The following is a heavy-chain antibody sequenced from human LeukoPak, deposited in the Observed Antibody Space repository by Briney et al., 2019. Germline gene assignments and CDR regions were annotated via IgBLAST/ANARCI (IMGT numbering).Heavy chain of an antibody. CDR2: ISGSSSTI. CDR1: GFTFSNYA. Sequence: GGSLRLSCAASGFTFSNYAMNWVRQGPGTGLEWVSYISGSSSTIYYADSVKGRFTISRDNAKNSLYPQMNSLRAEDTAVYYCARVLQTLGGVSFDYWGQGTLVTVSS. D-gene: IGHD5/OR15-5a*01. J-gene: IGHJ4*02. CDR3: ARVLQTLGGVSFDY. V-gene: IGHV3-48*01.